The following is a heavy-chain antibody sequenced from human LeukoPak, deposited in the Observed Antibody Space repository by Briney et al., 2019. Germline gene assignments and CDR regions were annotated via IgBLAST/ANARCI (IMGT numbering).Heavy chain of an antibody. D-gene: IGHD4-17*01. CDR2: INHSGGT. V-gene: IGHV4-34*01. J-gene: IGHJ3*02. Sequence: SETLSLTCAVYGGSFSDYSWTWIRQPPGKGLQWIGEINHSGGTNHNPSLMSRVIMSVDTSKNQISLKVSSVTAADTAVYYCARDLVTVTKGFDIWGQGTMVSVSS. CDR3: ARDLVTVTKGFDI. CDR1: GGSFSDYS.